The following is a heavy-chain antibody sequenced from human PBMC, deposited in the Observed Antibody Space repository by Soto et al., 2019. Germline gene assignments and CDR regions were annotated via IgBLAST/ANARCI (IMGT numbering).Heavy chain of an antibody. CDR2: IYYNGNT. D-gene: IGHD3-22*01. CDR3: ARDIGPGDYDSSGSVWFDP. Sequence: PSETLSLTCTVSGGSVSSGSYYWTWIRQTPGKGLEWIGYIYYNGNTTYNPSLKSRVTISVGTSKNQFSLKLSSVTAAGTAVYYCARDIGPGDYDSSGSVWFDPWGQGTLVTVSS. V-gene: IGHV4-61*01. J-gene: IGHJ5*02. CDR1: GGSVSSGSYY.